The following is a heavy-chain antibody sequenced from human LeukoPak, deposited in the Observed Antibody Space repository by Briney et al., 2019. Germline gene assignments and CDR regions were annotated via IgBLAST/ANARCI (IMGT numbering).Heavy chain of an antibody. CDR1: GFTFSSYA. Sequence: GGSLRLSCAASGFTFSSYAMHWVRQAPGKGLEWVAVISYDGSNKYYADSVKGRFTISRDNSKNTLYLQMNSLRAEDTAVYYCAGGSIAAARGAPDYWGQGTLVTVSS. CDR2: ISYDGSNK. V-gene: IGHV3-30*04. J-gene: IGHJ4*02. CDR3: AGGSIAAARGAPDY. D-gene: IGHD6-13*01.